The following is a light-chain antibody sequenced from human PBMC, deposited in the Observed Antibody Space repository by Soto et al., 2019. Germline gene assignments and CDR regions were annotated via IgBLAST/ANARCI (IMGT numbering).Light chain of an antibody. J-gene: IGLJ3*02. V-gene: IGLV2-23*02. CDR2: EVT. CDR3: CSFAGSTTWV. Sequence: QSALTQPASVSGSPGQSITISCTGTSSDVGIYNLVSWYQQHPGKAPKFMIYEVTKRPSGVSNRFSGSKSGNTASLTISGLQAEDEADYYCCSFAGSTTWVFGGGTKVTVL. CDR1: SSDVGIYNL.